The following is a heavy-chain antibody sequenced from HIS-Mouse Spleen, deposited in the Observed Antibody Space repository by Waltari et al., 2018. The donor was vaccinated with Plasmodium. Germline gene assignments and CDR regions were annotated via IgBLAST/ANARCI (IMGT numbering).Heavy chain of an antibody. CDR1: GFSLSTSGVG. CDR2: IYWDDDK. V-gene: IGHV2-5*02. CDR3: AHSRSSFDY. D-gene: IGHD6-13*01. J-gene: IGHJ4*02. Sequence: QITLKESGPTLVNPTQTLTLTCTFSGFSLSTSGVGVGWILQPPGKALEWLALIYWDDDKRYSPSLKSRLTITKDTSKNQVVLTMTNMDPVDTATYYCAHSRSSFDYWGQGTLVTVSS.